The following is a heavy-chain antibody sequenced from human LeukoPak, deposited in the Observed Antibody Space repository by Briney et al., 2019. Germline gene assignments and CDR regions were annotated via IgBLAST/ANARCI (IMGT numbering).Heavy chain of an antibody. CDR2: IYYSGST. CDR1: GGSISSSFYY. V-gene: IGHV4-39*07. D-gene: IGHD3-10*01. CDR3: ARRYGSGDYFDY. J-gene: IGHJ4*02. Sequence: PSETLSLTCTVSGGSISSSFYYWGWIRQPPGKGLEWIGSIYYSGSTYYNPSLKSRVTISVDTSKNQFSLNLSSVTAADTAVYYCARRYGSGDYFDYWGQGTLVTVSS.